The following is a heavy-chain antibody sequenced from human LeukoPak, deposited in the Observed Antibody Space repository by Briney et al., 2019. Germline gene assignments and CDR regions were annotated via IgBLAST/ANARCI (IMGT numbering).Heavy chain of an antibody. J-gene: IGHJ3*02. Sequence: GGSLRLSCAASGFTFSSYAMSWVRQAPGKGLEWVSAISGSGGSTYYADSVKGRFTISRDNSKNTLYLQMNSLRAEDTAVYYCAKVQSITTIVVVITEDAFDIWGQGTMVTVSS. CDR2: ISGSGGST. CDR1: GFTFSSYA. CDR3: AKVQSITTIVVVITEDAFDI. D-gene: IGHD3-22*01. V-gene: IGHV3-23*01.